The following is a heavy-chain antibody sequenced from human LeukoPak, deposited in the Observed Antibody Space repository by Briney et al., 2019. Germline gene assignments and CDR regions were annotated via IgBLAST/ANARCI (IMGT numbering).Heavy chain of an antibody. CDR2: ISGLSSYI. Sequence: GGSLRLSCAASGFIFSDYNMNWVRQAPGKGLEWVSSISGLSSYIYYADSVKGRFTISRHNSKNTLYLQMNSLRAEDTAVYYCARAGRITMNGFDYWGQGTLVTVSS. CDR3: ARAGRITMNGFDY. CDR1: GFIFSDYN. J-gene: IGHJ4*02. V-gene: IGHV3-21*04. D-gene: IGHD3-22*01.